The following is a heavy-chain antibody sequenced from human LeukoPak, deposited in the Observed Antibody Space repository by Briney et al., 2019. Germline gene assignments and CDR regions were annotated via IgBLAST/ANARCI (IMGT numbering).Heavy chain of an antibody. J-gene: IGHJ4*02. CDR3: ARKYGSNAGYFDY. CDR2: TYHSGTS. Sequence: SETLSLTCAVSGYSISSGYYWGWVRQSPGKGLEWIGNTYHSGTSYYNPSLKSRVTISVDTSKNQFSLTLSSVTAADTALYYCARKYGSNAGYFDYWGQEALVTVSS. CDR1: GYSISSGYY. D-gene: IGHD4-23*01. V-gene: IGHV4-38-2*01.